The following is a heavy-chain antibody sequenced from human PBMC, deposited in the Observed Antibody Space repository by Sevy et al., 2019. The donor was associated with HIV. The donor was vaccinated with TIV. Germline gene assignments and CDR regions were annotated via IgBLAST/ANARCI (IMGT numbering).Heavy chain of an antibody. J-gene: IGHJ5*02. V-gene: IGHV3-30*04. D-gene: IGHD2-15*01. CDR1: GLTFSSYA. CDR3: ARGPGGVAVAALNWFDP. Sequence: GGSLRLSCAASGLTFSSYAMHWVRQAPGKGLEWVAVISYNGSDKYFADSVKGRFTISRNKSKNTLFLQMNSRRTEVTAVYYCARGPGGVAVAALNWFDPWGQGTLVTVSS. CDR2: ISYNGSDK.